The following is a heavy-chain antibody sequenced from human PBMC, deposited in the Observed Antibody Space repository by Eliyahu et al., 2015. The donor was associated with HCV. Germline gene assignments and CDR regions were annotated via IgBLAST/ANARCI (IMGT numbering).Heavy chain of an antibody. Sequence: EGQLVESGGDLVHPGGSLXLXCAASGFTFXNXVMTWVRQVPGKGLGYVAVISGSGGATYYLDAVKGRFTISRDNAQNSLYLQMNSVTGEDTAVYYCAKDQLDSRGGSWYRINYDHGLDVWGQGTTVIVSS. J-gene: IGHJ6*02. CDR3: AKDQLDSRGGSWYRINYDHGLDV. D-gene: IGHD2-15*01. CDR2: ISGSGGAT. V-gene: IGHV3-23*04. CDR1: GFTFXNXV.